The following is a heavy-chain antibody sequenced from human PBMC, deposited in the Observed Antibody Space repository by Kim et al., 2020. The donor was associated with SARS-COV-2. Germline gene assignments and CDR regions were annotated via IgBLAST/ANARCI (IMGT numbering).Heavy chain of an antibody. Sequence: GGSLRLSCAASGFTFSSYGMHWVRQAPGKGLEWVAVIWYDGSNKYYADSVKGRFTISRDNSKNTLYLQMNSLRAEDTAVYYCAKSLSSVSGGMDVWGQRTTVTVS. D-gene: IGHD6-25*01. V-gene: IGHV3-33*06. CDR1: GFTFSSYG. CDR3: AKSLSSVSGGMDV. CDR2: IWYDGSNK. J-gene: IGHJ6*02.